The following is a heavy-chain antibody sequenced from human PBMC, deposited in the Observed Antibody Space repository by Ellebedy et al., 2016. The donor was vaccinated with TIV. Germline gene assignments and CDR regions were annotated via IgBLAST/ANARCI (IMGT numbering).Heavy chain of an antibody. CDR3: TTVFSWVRDDI. J-gene: IGHJ3*02. V-gene: IGHV3-15*01. CDR2: IKSKTDGGTT. D-gene: IGHD3-10*01. Sequence: GESLKISXAASGLTFSNAWMSWVRQAPGKGLEWVGRIKSKTDGGTTDYAAPVKGRFTISRDDSKNTVYLQMNSLKTEDTAVYYCTTVFSWVRDDIWGQGTMVTVSS. CDR1: GLTFSNAW.